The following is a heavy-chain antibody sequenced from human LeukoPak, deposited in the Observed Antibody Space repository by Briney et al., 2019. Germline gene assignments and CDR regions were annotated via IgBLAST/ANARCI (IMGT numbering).Heavy chain of an antibody. J-gene: IGHJ4*02. CDR3: ARGGGGIVVVPAATQGYYFDY. Sequence: ASVKVSCKASGYTFTSYAMHWVRQAPGQRLEWMGWINAGNGNAKYSQKFQGRVTITRDTSASTAYMELSSLRSEDTAVYYCARGGGGIVVVPAATQGYYFDYWGQGTLVTVSS. D-gene: IGHD2-2*01. CDR2: INAGNGNA. V-gene: IGHV1-3*01. CDR1: GYTFTSYA.